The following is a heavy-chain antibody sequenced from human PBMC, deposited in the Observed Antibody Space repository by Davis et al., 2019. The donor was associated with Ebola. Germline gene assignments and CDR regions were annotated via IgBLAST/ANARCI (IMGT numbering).Heavy chain of an antibody. V-gene: IGHV4-34*01. D-gene: IGHD2-2*02. J-gene: IGHJ4*02. CDR1: GGSFSGYY. CDR3: ARGAIRDVVVPAAIDFDY. Sequence: SETLSLTCAVYGGSFSGYYWSWIRQPPGKGLEWIGEINHSGSTNYNPSLKSRVTISVDTSKNQFSLKLSSVTAADTAVYYCARGAIRDVVVPAAIDFDYWGQGTLVTVSS. CDR2: INHSGST.